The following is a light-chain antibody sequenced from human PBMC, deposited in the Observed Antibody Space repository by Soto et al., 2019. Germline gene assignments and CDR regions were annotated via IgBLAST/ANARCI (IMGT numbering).Light chain of an antibody. CDR1: QSAGNTY. J-gene: IGKJ1*01. Sequence: EIELTQSPGTLSLSPGERATLSCRASQSAGNTYLAWYQQKPGQAPRLLIYGTSSRATGIPDRFSGSGSGTEFTLTISRLEPEDFAVYYCQQYGSSPQTFGQGTKVEIK. CDR2: GTS. V-gene: IGKV3-20*01. CDR3: QQYGSSPQT.